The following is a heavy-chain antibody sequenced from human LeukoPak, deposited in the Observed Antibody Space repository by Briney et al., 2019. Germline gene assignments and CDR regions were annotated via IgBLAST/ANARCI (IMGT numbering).Heavy chain of an antibody. CDR2: VYYTGTT. Sequence: SETLSLTCTLSGGSIKNYYWSWIRQPLGKGLEWIGYVYYTGTTSYNPSLKSRVTISVETSKNQFSLTLNSVTAADTAVYHCARQSDPYYHYGLDFWGQGTTVVVSS. CDR1: GGSIKNYY. V-gene: IGHV4-59*01. CDR3: ARQSDPYYHYGLDF. J-gene: IGHJ6*02.